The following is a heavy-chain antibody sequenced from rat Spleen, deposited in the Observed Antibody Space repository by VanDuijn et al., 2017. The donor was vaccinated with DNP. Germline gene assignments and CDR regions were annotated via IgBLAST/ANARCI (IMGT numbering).Heavy chain of an antibody. V-gene: IGHV2-63*01. J-gene: IGHJ4*01. D-gene: IGHD1-12*02. CDR2: MWNDGDT. CDR1: GFSVTTYS. Sequence: QVQLKESGPGLVQPSETLSLTCTVSGFSVTTYSVSWVRQPSGRGPEWMGRMWNDGDTAYNSVLNSRLSISRDTSKNQVLLKMNSLKTDDTGTYYCTRDQDYYYDGGYYPTMDAWGQGTSVTVSS. CDR3: TRDQDYYYDGGYYPTMDA.